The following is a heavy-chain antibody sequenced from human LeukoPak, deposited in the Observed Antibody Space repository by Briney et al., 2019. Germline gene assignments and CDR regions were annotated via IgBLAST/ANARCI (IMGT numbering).Heavy chain of an antibody. CDR2: IYHSGST. V-gene: IGHV4-4*02. J-gene: IGHJ4*02. CDR3: ARAGRWLQSFDY. D-gene: IGHD5-24*01. Sequence: SGTLSLTCAVSGGSISSSNWWSWVRQPPGKGLEWIGEIYHSGSTNYNPSLKSRVTISVDTSKNQFSLKLSSVTAADTAIYYCARAGRWLQSFDYWGQGALVTVSS. CDR1: GGSISSSNW.